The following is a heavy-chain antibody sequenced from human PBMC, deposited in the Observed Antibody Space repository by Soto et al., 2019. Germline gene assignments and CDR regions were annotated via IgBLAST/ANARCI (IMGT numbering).Heavy chain of an antibody. CDR1: GGTFSSYA. J-gene: IGHJ6*02. CDR3: ARFSDGPSGGYYYYYGMDV. Sequence: ASVKVSCKASGGTFSSYAISWVRQAPGQGLEWMGGIIPIFGTANYAQKFQGRVTITADGSTSTAYMELSSLRSEDTAVYYCARFSDGPSGGYYYYYGMDVWGQGTTVTVSS. V-gene: IGHV1-69*13. CDR2: IIPIFGTA. D-gene: IGHD1-26*01.